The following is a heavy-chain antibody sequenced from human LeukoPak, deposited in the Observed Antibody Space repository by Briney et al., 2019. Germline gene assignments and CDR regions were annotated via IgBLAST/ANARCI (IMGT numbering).Heavy chain of an antibody. CDR1: GFTFSSYG. J-gene: IGHJ3*02. CDR2: IRYDGSNK. CDR3: AEDAKSAFDI. Sequence: PGGSLRLSCAASGFTFSSYGMHWVRQAPGKGLEWVAFIRYDGSNKYYADSVKGRFTISRDNSKNTLYLQMNSLRAEDTAVYYCAEDAKSAFDIWGQGTMVTVSS. V-gene: IGHV3-30*02.